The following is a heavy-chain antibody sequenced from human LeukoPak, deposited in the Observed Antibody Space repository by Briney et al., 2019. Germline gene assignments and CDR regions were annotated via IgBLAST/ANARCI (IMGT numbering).Heavy chain of an antibody. D-gene: IGHD2-2*01. Sequence: GGSLRLSCAASGFTFSSYWMHWVRQAPGKGLVWVSRIDIDGSRVAYADSVKGRFTISRDNAKNTLYLQMNSLRAEDTALYYCAYCSSTSCYSWGQGTLVTVSS. V-gene: IGHV3-74*01. CDR1: GFTFSSYW. J-gene: IGHJ5*02. CDR3: AYCSSTSCYS. CDR2: IDIDGSRV.